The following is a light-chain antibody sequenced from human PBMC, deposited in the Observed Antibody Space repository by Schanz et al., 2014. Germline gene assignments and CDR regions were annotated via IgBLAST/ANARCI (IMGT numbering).Light chain of an antibody. CDR1: SSDIGGRAY. CDR3: SSYTSSSTVV. Sequence: QSALTQPASVSGSPGQSITISCTGTSSDIGGRAYVSWFQQHAGKAPKVMIYDVSNRPSGVSNRFSGSKSGNTASLTISGLQAEDEADYYCSSYTSSSTVVFGGGTKLTVL. CDR2: DVS. J-gene: IGLJ2*01. V-gene: IGLV2-14*01.